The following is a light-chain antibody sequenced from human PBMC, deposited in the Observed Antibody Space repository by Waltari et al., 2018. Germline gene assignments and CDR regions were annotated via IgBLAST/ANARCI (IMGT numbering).Light chain of an antibody. CDR2: DVT. CDR3: CSYAGSFTWV. Sequence: QSAPTQPAPVSGSPGQSITISCTGTNSDVGRYNLVSWYQQHPDKAPKLIIYDVTERPSGVSDRLSGSKSGNTASLTISGLQAEDEADYYCCSYAGSFTWVFGGGTKLTVL. V-gene: IGLV2-23*02. J-gene: IGLJ3*02. CDR1: NSDVGRYNL.